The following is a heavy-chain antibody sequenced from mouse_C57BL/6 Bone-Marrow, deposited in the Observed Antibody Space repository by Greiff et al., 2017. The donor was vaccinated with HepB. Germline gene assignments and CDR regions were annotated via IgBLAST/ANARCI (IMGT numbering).Heavy chain of an antibody. CDR1: GYAFSSSW. Sequence: QVQLKESGPELVKPGASVKISCTASGYAFSSSWMNWVKQRPGKGLEWIGRIYPGDGDTNYNGKFKGKATLTADKSSSTAYMQLSSLTSEDSAVYFCAPHYYGSSKGAYWGKGTLVTVSA. V-gene: IGHV1-82*01. J-gene: IGHJ3*01. CDR3: APHYYGSSKGAY. D-gene: IGHD1-1*01. CDR2: IYPGDGDT.